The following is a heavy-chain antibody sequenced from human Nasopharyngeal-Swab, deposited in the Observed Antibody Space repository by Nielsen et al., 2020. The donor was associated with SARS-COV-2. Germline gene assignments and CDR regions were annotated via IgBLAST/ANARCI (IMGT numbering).Heavy chain of an antibody. V-gene: IGHV4-34*01. Sequence: RQAPGKGLEWIGEINHSGSTNYNPSLKSRVTISVDTSKNQFSLKLSSVTAADTAVYYCASSLDVHEYYYDSSGYSGDYWGQGTLVTVSS. D-gene: IGHD3-22*01. CDR2: INHSGST. CDR3: ASSLDVHEYYYDSSGYSGDY. J-gene: IGHJ4*02.